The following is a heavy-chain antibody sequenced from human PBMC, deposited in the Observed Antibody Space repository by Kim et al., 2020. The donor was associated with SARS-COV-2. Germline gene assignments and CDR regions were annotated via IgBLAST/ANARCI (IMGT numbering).Heavy chain of an antibody. D-gene: IGHD5-12*01. V-gene: IGHV6-1*01. CDR1: GDSVSSNSAA. Sequence: SQTLSLTCAISGDSVSSNSAAWNWIRQSPSRGLEWLGRTYYRSKWYNDYAVSVKSRITINPDTSKNQFSLQLNSVTPEDTAVYYCARDLVGGGYSGYEKSGYYYGMDVWGQGTTVTVSS. CDR3: ARDLVGGGYSGYEKSGYYYGMDV. J-gene: IGHJ6*02. CDR2: TYYRSKWYN.